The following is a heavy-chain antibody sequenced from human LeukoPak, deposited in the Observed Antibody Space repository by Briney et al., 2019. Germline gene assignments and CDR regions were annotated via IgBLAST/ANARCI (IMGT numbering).Heavy chain of an antibody. CDR2: LNSDGGSI. CDR3: ARDPRYSSGWYTDY. V-gene: IGHV3-74*01. J-gene: IGHJ4*02. D-gene: IGHD6-19*01. CDR1: GFTFSSHW. Sequence: PGGSLRLSCAASGFTFSSHWMHWVRRVPGKGLMWVARLNSDGGSIGYADSVKGRFIISRDNAKNSLYLQMNSLRAEDTAVYYCARDPRYSSGWYTDYWGQGTLVTVSS.